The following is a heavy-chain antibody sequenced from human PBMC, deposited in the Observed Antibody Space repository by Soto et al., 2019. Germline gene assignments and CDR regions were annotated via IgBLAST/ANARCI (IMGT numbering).Heavy chain of an antibody. Sequence: HPGGSLRLSCAASGFTFSSYGMHWVRQAPGKGLEWVAVISYDGSNKYYADSVKGRFTISRDNSKNTLYLQMNSLRAEDTAVYYCANVGWESSSFASMDVWGQGTTVTVSS. V-gene: IGHV3-30*18. CDR3: ANVGWESSSFASMDV. CDR2: ISYDGSNK. D-gene: IGHD6-13*01. J-gene: IGHJ6*02. CDR1: GFTFSSYG.